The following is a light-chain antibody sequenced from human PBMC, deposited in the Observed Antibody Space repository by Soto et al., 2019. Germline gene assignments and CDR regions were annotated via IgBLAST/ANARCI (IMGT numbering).Light chain of an antibody. Sequence: DIQMTQAPSSPPASVGDRVTITCRASQTICNSLNWYQQRPGKAPNLLISAASSLQSGVPSRFSGSGSGTAFPLTISSLQPDDFATYYCQHYKMYSPWTFGQGTRWIT. CDR2: AAS. CDR3: QHYKMYSPWT. V-gene: IGKV1-5*01. CDR1: QTICNS. J-gene: IGKJ1*01.